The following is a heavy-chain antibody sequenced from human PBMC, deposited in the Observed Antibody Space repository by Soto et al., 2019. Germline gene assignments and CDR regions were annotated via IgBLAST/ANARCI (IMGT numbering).Heavy chain of an antibody. D-gene: IGHD3-10*02. CDR3: ARGHGIYVRFDS. CDR2: IYNNGRT. V-gene: IGHV4-59*02. Sequence: PSETLSLTXSVSGGSVYDFYWNWLRQTPGKGLEWIGNIYNNGRTNYNPSLKNRVTISIDTSKNQFSLHLSSVTTADTAMYFCARGHGIYVRFDSWGQGTLVTVSS. CDR1: GGSVYDFY. J-gene: IGHJ4*02.